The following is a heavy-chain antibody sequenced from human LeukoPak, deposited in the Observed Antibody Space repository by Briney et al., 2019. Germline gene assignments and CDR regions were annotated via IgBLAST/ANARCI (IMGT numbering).Heavy chain of an antibody. CDR1: GFTFSSYS. J-gene: IGHJ4*02. V-gene: IGHV3-21*01. Sequence: GGSLRLSCAASGFTFSSYSMNWVRQAPGKGLEWVSSISSSSSYIYYADSVKGRFTISRDNAKNSLYLQMNSLRAEDTAVYYCAKDRGRGYSYGYADYWGQGTLVTVSS. CDR2: ISSSSSYI. CDR3: AKDRGRGYSYGYADY. D-gene: IGHD5-18*01.